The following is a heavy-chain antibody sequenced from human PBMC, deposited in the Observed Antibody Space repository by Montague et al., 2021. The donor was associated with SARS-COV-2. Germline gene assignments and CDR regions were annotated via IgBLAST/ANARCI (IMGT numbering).Heavy chain of an antibody. CDR3: ARTQWADILTGSGALQW. J-gene: IGHJ4*02. D-gene: IGHD3-9*01. V-gene: IGHV3-30*01. Sequence: SLRLSCAASGFSFSAYPMHWVRQAPGKGLESVAVLSFAGRYQYYADSVKGRFTISRDNSRNTLFLQMNDLRPEDTAVYYCARTQWADILTGSGALQWWGLGTLVTVSS. CDR1: GFSFSAYP. CDR2: LSFAGRYQ.